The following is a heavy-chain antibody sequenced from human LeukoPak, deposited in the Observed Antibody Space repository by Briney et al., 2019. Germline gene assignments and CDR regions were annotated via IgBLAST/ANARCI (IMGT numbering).Heavy chain of an antibody. D-gene: IGHD3-10*01. CDR3: AKAMVRGVITHY. V-gene: IGHV3-23*01. CDR2: ISDSGGST. CDR1: GFTFSISA. Sequence: GGSLRLSCAASGFTFSISAMSWVRQAPGKGLEWVSGISDSGGSTFYADSVKGRFTISRDNSKNTLYLQMNSLRAEDTAVYYCAKAMVRGVITHYWGQGTLVTVSS. J-gene: IGHJ4*02.